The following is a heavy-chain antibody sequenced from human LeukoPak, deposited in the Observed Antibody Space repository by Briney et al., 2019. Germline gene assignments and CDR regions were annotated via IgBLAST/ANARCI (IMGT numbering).Heavy chain of an antibody. CDR3: ARGGSYLSAFDI. D-gene: IGHD1-26*01. V-gene: IGHV3-53*01. J-gene: IGHJ3*02. CDR2: IYSGGST. Sequence: SGGSLRLSCAASGFTVSSNYMSWVRQAPGKGLEWVSIIYSGGSTLYADSVKGRLTISRDNSKNTLYLQMNSLRAEDKAVYYCARGGSYLSAFDIWGQGTMVTVSS. CDR1: GFTVSSNY.